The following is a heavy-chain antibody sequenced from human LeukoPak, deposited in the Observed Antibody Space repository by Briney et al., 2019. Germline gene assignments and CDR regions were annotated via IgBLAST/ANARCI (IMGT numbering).Heavy chain of an antibody. V-gene: IGHV1-18*01. CDR3: ARDRNFDY. CDR1: GYTFTSYG. J-gene: IGHJ4*02. Sequence: ASVKVSCKASGYTFTSYGISWVGQAPGQGLEWMGWISTYNGNTNYAQRFQDRVTLTTDTSTSTAYMELRSLTSDDTAVYYCARDRNFDYWGQGTLVTVSS. CDR2: ISTYNGNT.